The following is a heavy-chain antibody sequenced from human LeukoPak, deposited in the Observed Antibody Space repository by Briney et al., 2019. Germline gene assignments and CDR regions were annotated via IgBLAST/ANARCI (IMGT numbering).Heavy chain of an antibody. CDR2: IYSNGRT. Sequence: GGSLRLSCAASGFTFSNNYMRWVRQAPGKGLEWDSLIYSNGRTDYTDSVKGRFSISRDTSKNTMYLQMNSLRAEDTPLYYCTRCAGPWGEATLVTVSS. V-gene: IGHV3-53*01. CDR3: TRCAGP. J-gene: IGHJ5*02. CDR1: GFTFSNNY.